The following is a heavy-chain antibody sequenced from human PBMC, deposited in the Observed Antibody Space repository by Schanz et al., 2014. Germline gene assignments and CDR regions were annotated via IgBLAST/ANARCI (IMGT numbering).Heavy chain of an antibody. D-gene: IGHD3-10*01. Sequence: EVRLVESGGALVQPGGSLRLSCAASGFTFNRHAMNWVRQAPGKGLEWVSAISGSGGSTYYADSVKGRFTISRDNAKNSVYLQMNSLRAEDTAEYYCARGVRVRGIIIDYWGPGTLVTVSS. CDR2: ISGSGGST. CDR1: GFTFNRHA. CDR3: ARGVRVRGIIIDY. V-gene: IGHV3-23*04. J-gene: IGHJ4*02.